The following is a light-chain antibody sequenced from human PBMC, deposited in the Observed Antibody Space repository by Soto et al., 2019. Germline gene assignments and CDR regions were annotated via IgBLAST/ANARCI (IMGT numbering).Light chain of an antibody. Sequence: EIVWTQSPGTLSLSPGERATLSCRASQSVSSSYLAWYQQKPGQAPRLLIYGASSRATGIPDRCSGSGSGTAFTLTISRLEPEDFAVYYCQQYGSSPLTFGGGTKVEIK. V-gene: IGKV3-20*01. CDR3: QQYGSSPLT. J-gene: IGKJ4*01. CDR1: QSVSSSY. CDR2: GAS.